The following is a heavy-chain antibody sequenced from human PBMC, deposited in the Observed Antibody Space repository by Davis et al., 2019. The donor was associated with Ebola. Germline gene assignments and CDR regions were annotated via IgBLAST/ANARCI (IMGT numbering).Heavy chain of an antibody. CDR1: GGSISDSY. CDR2: IYYTGST. Sequence: PSETLSLTCTVSGGSISDSYWSWIRQPPGKGLEWIAYIYYTGSTTYNPSLKSRVTISVDTSKNQFSLKLSSVTAADTAVYYCASVLPAAMNKGWFDPWGQGTLVTVSS. D-gene: IGHD2-2*01. CDR3: ASVLPAAMNKGWFDP. V-gene: IGHV4-59*12. J-gene: IGHJ5*02.